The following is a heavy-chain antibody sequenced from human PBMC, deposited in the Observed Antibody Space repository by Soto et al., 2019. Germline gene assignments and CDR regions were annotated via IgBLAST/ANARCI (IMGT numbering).Heavy chain of an antibody. J-gene: IGHJ3*02. CDR2: IIPIFGTA. Sequence: GASVKVSCKASGGTFSSYAISWVRQAPGQGLEWMGGIIPIFGTANYAQKFQGRVTITADESTSTAYMELSSLRSEDTAVYYCARDLGSLVRAFDIWGQGTMVTVSS. CDR1: GGTFSSYA. CDR3: ARDLGSLVRAFDI. D-gene: IGHD6-13*01. V-gene: IGHV1-69*13.